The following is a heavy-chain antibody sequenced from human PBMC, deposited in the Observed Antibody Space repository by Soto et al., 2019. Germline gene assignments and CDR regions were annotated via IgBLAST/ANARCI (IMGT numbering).Heavy chain of an antibody. V-gene: IGHV1-24*01. Sequence: GASVKVSCKASGYSLSEFSMHWVRQAPGKRLKWMGGVDPEDNKRTSAQDFQGRLTLTEDTSAETAYMELSSLTFEDTAVYYCVRVRRQGATWHNSYCMDVWGQGTPVTVSS. CDR3: VRVRRQGATWHNSYCMDV. J-gene: IGHJ6*02. CDR1: GYSLSEFS. CDR2: VDPEDNKR. D-gene: IGHD1-1*01.